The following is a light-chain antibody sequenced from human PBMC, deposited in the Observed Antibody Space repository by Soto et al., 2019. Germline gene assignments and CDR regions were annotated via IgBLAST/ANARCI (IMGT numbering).Light chain of an antibody. CDR3: QSYDSSIYVV. CDR2: EDN. V-gene: IGLV6-57*04. J-gene: IGLJ2*01. CDR1: SGSIASNY. Sequence: NFMLTQPHPVSESPGKTVTISCTRSSGSIASNYVQWYQQRPGSAPTTVIYEDNQRPSGVPDRFSGSIDSSSNSASLTISGLKTEDEADYYCQSYDSSIYVVFGGGTKLTVL.